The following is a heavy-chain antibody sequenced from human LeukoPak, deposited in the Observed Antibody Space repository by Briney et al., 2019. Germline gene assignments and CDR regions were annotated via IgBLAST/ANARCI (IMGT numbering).Heavy chain of an antibody. CDR3: AIGSGWYPH. D-gene: IGHD6-19*01. CDR1: GGSVGSNY. Sequence: SETLSLTCCVSGGSVGSNYWSWVRQPPGKGLEWIGYISYSGDTKYNPSLKSRLSMSVDTSKNQCSLMLTSVTAADTAVDYCAIGSGWYPHWGQGTLVTVSS. J-gene: IGHJ1*01. CDR2: ISYSGDT. V-gene: IGHV4-59*02.